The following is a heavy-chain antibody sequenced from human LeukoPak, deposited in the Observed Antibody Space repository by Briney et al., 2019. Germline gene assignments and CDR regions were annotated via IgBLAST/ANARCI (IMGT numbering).Heavy chain of an antibody. CDR1: GGSISSGTYL. J-gene: IGHJ4*02. CDR2: NLYGGIT. V-gene: IGHV4-39*01. CDR3: ATYDQQLAFDN. D-gene: IGHD6-13*01. Sequence: PSETLSLTCTVSGGSISSGTYLWGWIRQPPGKGLEWIGSNLYGGITYYNPSLRSRLTISVHTSKNQFSLKLSSVTAADTAVYYCATYDQQLAFDNWGQGTLVTVSS.